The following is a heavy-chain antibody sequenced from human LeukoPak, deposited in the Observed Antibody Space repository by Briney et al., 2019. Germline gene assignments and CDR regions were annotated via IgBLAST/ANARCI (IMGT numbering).Heavy chain of an antibody. CDR2: ISFDGSIK. Sequence: PGGSLRLSCAVSGFPLSRYTMHWVRQAPGKGLEWVAVISFDGSIKYCADSVKGRFSISRDNSKNTLYLQMNSLRAADTAVYHCARPVLELHYYDASATWGFDYWGQGTLVTVPS. J-gene: IGHJ4*02. V-gene: IGHV3-30-3*01. D-gene: IGHD3-22*01. CDR1: GFPLSRYT. CDR3: ARPVLELHYYDASATWGFDY.